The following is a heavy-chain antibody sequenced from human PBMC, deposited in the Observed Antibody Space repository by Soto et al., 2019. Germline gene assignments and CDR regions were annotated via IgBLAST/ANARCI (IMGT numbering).Heavy chain of an antibody. Sequence: QVQLQQWGAGLLKPSETLSLTCAVYGGSFSGYYWSWIRQPPGKGLEWIGEINHSGSTNYNPSLKSRVTISVDTSKNQFSLKLSSVTAADTAVYYCARQAILGWSRYWGHGTLVTVSS. CDR2: INHSGST. J-gene: IGHJ4*01. V-gene: IGHV4-34*01. CDR1: GGSFSGYY. CDR3: ARQAILGWSRY. D-gene: IGHD6-19*01.